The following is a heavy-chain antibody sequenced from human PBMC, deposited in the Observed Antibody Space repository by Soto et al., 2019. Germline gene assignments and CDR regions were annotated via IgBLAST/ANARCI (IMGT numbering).Heavy chain of an antibody. D-gene: IGHD6-19*01. CDR3: AREQGSGWYRVADY. V-gene: IGHV3-21*01. CDR2: ISSSSSYI. Sequence: GWSLRLSCAASGFTFSSYSMNWVRQAPGKGLEWVSSISSSSSYIYYADSLKGRFTISRDNAKNSLYLQMNSLRAEDMAVYYCAREQGSGWYRVADYWGQG. CDR1: GFTFSSYS. J-gene: IGHJ4*02.